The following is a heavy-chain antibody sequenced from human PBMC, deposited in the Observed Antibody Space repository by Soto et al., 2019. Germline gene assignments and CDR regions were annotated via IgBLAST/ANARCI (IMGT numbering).Heavy chain of an antibody. CDR1: GGSISSGGYY. V-gene: IGHV4-39*07. CDR2: INHSGST. Sequence: SETLSLTCTVSGGSISSGGYYWTWIRQHPGKGLEWIGEINHSGSTNYNPSLKSRVTISVDTSKNQFSLKLSSVTAADTAVYYCARGPWWTFARYSLDYWGQGTLVTVSS. D-gene: IGHD5-18*01. CDR3: ARGPWWTFARYSLDY. J-gene: IGHJ4*02.